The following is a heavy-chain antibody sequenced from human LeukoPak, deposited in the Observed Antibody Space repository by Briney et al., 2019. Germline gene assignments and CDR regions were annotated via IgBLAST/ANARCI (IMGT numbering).Heavy chain of an antibody. V-gene: IGHV3-20*04. J-gene: IGHJ4*02. CDR3: AKLAGTGGFDY. D-gene: IGHD6-19*01. CDR2: INWNGGRT. Sequence: GGSLRLCCAASGFTFDDYGMSWVRQAPGKGLEWVSGINWNGGRTGYADSVKGRLTISRDNAKNSLYLQMNSLRAEDTALYYCAKLAGTGGFDYWGQGTLVTVSS. CDR1: GFTFDDYG.